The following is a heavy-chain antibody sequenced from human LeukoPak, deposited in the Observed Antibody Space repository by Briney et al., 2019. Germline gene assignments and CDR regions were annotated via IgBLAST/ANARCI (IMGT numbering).Heavy chain of an antibody. CDR2: IYSGGST. J-gene: IGHJ6*03. V-gene: IGHV3-53*01. D-gene: IGHD6-19*01. CDR1: GFTVSFNY. CDR3: ARAQWRTYSYYYMDV. Sequence: GGSLRLSCAASGFTVSFNYMSWVRQAPGKGLEWISVIYSGGSTYYADSVKGRFTISRVDSKNTLYLQMNSLRAEDTAIYYCARAQWRTYSYYYMDVWGKGTTVTVSS.